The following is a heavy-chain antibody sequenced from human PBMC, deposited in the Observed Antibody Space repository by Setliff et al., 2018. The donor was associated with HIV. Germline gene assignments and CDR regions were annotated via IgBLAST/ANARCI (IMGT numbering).Heavy chain of an antibody. J-gene: IGHJ4*02. V-gene: IGHV4-39*01. CDR2: IYYSGST. Sequence: KPSETLSLTCTVSGGSISSSSYYWGWIRQPPGKGLEWIGSIYYSGSTYYNPSLKSRVTISVDTSKNQFSLKLSSVTAADTAVYYCIIAYSSGWLAPMGFDSWGQGTLVTVSS. CDR1: GGSISSSSYY. D-gene: IGHD6-19*01. CDR3: IIAYSSGWLAPMGFDS.